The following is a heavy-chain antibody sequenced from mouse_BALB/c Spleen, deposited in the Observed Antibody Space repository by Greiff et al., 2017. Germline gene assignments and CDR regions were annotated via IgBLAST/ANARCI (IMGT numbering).Heavy chain of an antibody. Sequence: EVQLQQSGPELVKPGASVKISCKASGYTFTDYNMHWVKQSHGKSLEWIGYIYPYNGGTGYNQKFKSKATLTVDNSSSTAYMELRSLTSEDSAVYYCAGGTWVFDYWGQGTTLTVAS. J-gene: IGHJ2*01. V-gene: IGHV1S29*02. CDR1: GYTFTDYN. CDR2: IYPYNGGT. D-gene: IGHD3-3*01. CDR3: AGGTWVFDY.